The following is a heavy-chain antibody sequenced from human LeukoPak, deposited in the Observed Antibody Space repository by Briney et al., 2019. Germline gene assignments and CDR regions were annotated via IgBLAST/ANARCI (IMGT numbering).Heavy chain of an antibody. CDR2: IIPIIGTA. CDR3: ARDQGTTGTLGSDY. J-gene: IGHJ4*02. D-gene: IGHD1-1*01. V-gene: IGHV1-69*13. Sequence: SVKVSCKASGGTFSSYAISWVRQAPGQGLEWMGGIIPIIGTANDAQKFQGRVAITADESTSTAYMELSSLRSEDTAVYYCARDQGTTGTLGSDYWGQGTLVTVSS. CDR1: GGTFSSYA.